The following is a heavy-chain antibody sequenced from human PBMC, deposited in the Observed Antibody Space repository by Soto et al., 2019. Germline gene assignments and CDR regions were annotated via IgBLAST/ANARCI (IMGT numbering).Heavy chain of an antibody. V-gene: IGHV3-21*01. CDR3: ARTYSSSGQDYYGMDV. J-gene: IGHJ6*02. CDR2: ISSSSSYI. D-gene: IGHD6-6*01. CDR1: GFTFSSYS. Sequence: GGSLRLSCAASGFTFSSYSMNWVRQAPGKGLEWVSSISSSSSYIYYADSVKGRFTISRDNAKNSLYLQMNSLRAEDTAVYYCARTYSSSGQDYYGMDVWGQGTTVTVSS.